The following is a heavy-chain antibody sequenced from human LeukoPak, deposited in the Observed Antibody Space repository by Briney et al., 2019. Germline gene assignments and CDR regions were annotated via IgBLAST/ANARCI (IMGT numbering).Heavy chain of an antibody. D-gene: IGHD2-2*01. CDR1: GGSISSYY. V-gene: IGHV4-59*01. Sequence: SETLSLTCTVSGGSISSYYWSWIRQPPGKGLEWIGYIYYSGSTNYNPSLKSRVTISVDTSKNQFSLKLSSVTAADTAVYYCARGGAKYQLSADAFDIWGQGTMVTVSS. CDR2: IYYSGST. CDR3: ARGGAKYQLSADAFDI. J-gene: IGHJ3*02.